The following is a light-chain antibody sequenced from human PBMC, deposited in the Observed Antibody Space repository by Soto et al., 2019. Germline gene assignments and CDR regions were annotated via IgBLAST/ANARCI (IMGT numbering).Light chain of an antibody. J-gene: IGLJ2*01. Sequence: QSALTQPASVSGSPGQSITNSCTGSSGDVGAYNYVSWYQQHPGKAPKLMIYDVNIRPPGVSNRFSGSKSGSTASLTISGLQAEDEADYYCSSYTTTNSLVFGGGTKLTVL. CDR2: DVN. CDR3: SSYTTTNSLV. CDR1: SGDVGAYNY. V-gene: IGLV2-14*01.